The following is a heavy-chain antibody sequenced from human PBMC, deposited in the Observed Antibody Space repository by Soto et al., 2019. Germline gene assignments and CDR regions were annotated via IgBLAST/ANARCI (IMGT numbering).Heavy chain of an antibody. J-gene: IGHJ6*02. CDR1: GFTFSNAW. CDR3: TTEPGNHDFWSGYPVTHYDYYGMDV. D-gene: IGHD3-3*01. Sequence: EVQLVESGGGLVKPGGSLRLSCAASGFTFSNAWMNWVRQAPGKGLEWVGRIKSKTDGGTTDYAAPVKGRFTISRDDSKNTLYLEMNSLQTEDTSVYYCTTEPGNHDFWSGYPVTHYDYYGMDVWGQGTTVNVSS. V-gene: IGHV3-15*07. CDR2: IKSKTDGGTT.